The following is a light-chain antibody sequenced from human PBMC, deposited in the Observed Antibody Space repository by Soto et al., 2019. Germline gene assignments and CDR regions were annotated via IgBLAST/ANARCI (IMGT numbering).Light chain of an antibody. CDR3: QHYCNSGSIT. CDR1: QSVSSNY. V-gene: IGKV3-20*01. CDR2: GVS. J-gene: IGKJ5*01. Sequence: IVLTQSPGILSLSAGERAILSCRASQSVSSNYLAWYQQKPGQAPRLLIYGVSTRATGTPNRFSGSGSGTDFILNISRLEPEDFAVYYCQHYCNSGSITFGQGTRLE.